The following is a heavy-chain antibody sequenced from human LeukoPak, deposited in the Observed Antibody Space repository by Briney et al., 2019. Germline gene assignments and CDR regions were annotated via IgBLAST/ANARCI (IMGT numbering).Heavy chain of an antibody. Sequence: GGSLRLSCAASGFTFSNYAMRWVRQAPGKGLEWVSGISGSGDSTYYADSVKGRFTISRDNSKNTLYLQMNSLRAEDTAVYFCARGGVDHYGSGTYYLMYYFDHWGQGALVTVSS. V-gene: IGHV3-23*01. CDR2: ISGSGDST. J-gene: IGHJ4*02. CDR3: ARGGVDHYGSGTYYLMYYFDH. CDR1: GFTFSNYA. D-gene: IGHD3-10*01.